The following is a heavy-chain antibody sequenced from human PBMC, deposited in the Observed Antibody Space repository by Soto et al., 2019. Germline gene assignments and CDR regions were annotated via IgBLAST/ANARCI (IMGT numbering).Heavy chain of an antibody. CDR1: GGSISSYY. V-gene: IGHV4-59*08. D-gene: IGHD4-17*01. Sequence: SETLSFTCTVSGGSISSYYWSWIRQPPGKGLEWIGYIYYSGSTNYNPSLKSRVTISVDTSKNQFSLKLSSVTAADTAVYYCARQQVTTVLDYWGQGTLVPVSS. CDR2: IYYSGST. CDR3: ARQQVTTVLDY. J-gene: IGHJ4*02.